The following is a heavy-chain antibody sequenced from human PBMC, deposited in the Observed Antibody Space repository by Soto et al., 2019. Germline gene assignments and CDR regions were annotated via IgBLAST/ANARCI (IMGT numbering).Heavy chain of an antibody. D-gene: IGHD3-16*01. V-gene: IGHV4-31*03. CDR1: GGSISSGGYY. Sequence: PSETLSLTCTVSGGSISSGGYYWSWIRQHPGKGLEWIGYIYYSGSTYYNPSLKSRVTISVDTSKNQFSLKLSSVTAADTAVYYCARAPRVMITFGGVPTFDYWGQGTLVTVSS. CDR2: IYYSGST. J-gene: IGHJ4*02. CDR3: ARAPRVMITFGGVPTFDY.